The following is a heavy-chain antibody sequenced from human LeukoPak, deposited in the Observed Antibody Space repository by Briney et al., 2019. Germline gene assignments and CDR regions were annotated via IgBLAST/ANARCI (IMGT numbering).Heavy chain of an antibody. CDR2: IWYDGSNK. Sequence: PGRSLRLSCAASGFTFSSYGMHWVRQAPGKGLEWVAVIWYDGSNKYYADSVKGRFTISRDNSKNTLYLQMNSLRAEDTAVYYCAKDMGSGSYPRPFDYWGQGTLVTVSS. CDR1: GFTFSSYG. D-gene: IGHD3-10*01. V-gene: IGHV3-33*06. J-gene: IGHJ4*02. CDR3: AKDMGSGSYPRPFDY.